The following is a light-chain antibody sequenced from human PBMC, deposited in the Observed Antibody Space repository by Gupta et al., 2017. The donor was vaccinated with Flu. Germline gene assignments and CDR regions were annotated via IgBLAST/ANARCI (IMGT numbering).Light chain of an antibody. V-gene: IGLV8-61*01. J-gene: IGLJ3*02. CDR3: VLYMGSGISV. Sequence: QTVVTQEPSFSVSPGGTVTLTCGLSSGSVSTRYNPSWYQQTPGQAPRTLISSTNIRSSGVPDRFSGSILGNKAALTITGAQADDESDYYCVLYMGSGISVFGGGTKLTVL. CDR1: SGSVSTRYN. CDR2: STN.